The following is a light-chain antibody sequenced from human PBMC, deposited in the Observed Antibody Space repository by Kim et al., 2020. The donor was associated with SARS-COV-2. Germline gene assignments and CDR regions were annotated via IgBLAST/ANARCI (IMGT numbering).Light chain of an antibody. CDR2: DKK. Sequence: ACGQTVRITSQGDSLRSYFASWCQQKPGQAPRPVFYDKKNRHSGIPDRFSGSSSGNTASLTITGAQAEDEAAYYCKSRDSSGNQWVFGGGTKVTVL. CDR1: SLRSYF. V-gene: IGLV3-19*01. J-gene: IGLJ3*02. CDR3: KSRDSSGNQWV.